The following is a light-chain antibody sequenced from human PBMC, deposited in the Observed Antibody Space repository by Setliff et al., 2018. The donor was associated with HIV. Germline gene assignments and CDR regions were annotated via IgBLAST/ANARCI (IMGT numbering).Light chain of an antibody. J-gene: IGLJ1*01. Sequence: QSVLTQPASVSGSPGQSITISCTGTSGDVGRYNLVSWYQQQPGKHPKLMIYQASKRPSGVSNRVSVSKSGNTASLTISGLQAEDEADYYCCSNTGSNTYVFGTGTKVTV. CDR1: SGDVGRYNL. V-gene: IGLV2-23*01. CDR3: CSNTGSNTYV. CDR2: QAS.